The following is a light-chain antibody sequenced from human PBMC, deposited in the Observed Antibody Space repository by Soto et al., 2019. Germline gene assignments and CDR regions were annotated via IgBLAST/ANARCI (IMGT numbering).Light chain of an antibody. Sequence: EIVLTQSPGILSLSPGERATLSCRASQSVRSDYLAWYQQRPGQGPRLLIYGASSSATGIPDRFGASGSGTDFTLTITRLEPEDFAVYYCQQYGTSPTFGQGTKVEMK. CDR3: QQYGTSPT. CDR1: QSVRSDY. J-gene: IGKJ1*01. CDR2: GAS. V-gene: IGKV3-20*01.